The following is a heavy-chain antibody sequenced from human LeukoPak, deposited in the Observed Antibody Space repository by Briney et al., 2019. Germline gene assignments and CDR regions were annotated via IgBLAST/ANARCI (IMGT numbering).Heavy chain of an antibody. CDR3: ARDHESGSFDY. D-gene: IGHD5-12*01. J-gene: IGHJ4*02. V-gene: IGHV1-69*13. CDR1: RGTFSSYA. CDR2: IIPIFGTA. Sequence: SVKVSCKASRGTFSSYAISWVRQAPGQGLEWMGGIIPIFGTANYAQKFQGRVTITADESTSTAYTELSSLRSEDTAVYYCARDHESGSFDYWGQGTLVTVSS.